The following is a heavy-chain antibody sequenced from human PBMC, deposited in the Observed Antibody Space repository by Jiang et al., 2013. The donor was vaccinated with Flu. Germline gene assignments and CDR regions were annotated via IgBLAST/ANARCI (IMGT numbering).Heavy chain of an antibody. CDR2: IHGGGGST. CDR1: GFTFSSYA. J-gene: IGHJ4*02. V-gene: IGHV3-23*01. Sequence: EVQLLESGGSLVQPGGSLRLSCAASGFTFSSYAMSWVRQAPGKGLEWVSTIHGGGGSTYYADSVKGRFTISRDNSKNTMYLQMNSLRAEDTAVYYCAKDYTWELLGTGYFDYWGQGTLVTVSS. CDR3: AKDYTWELLGTGYFDY. D-gene: IGHD1-26*01.